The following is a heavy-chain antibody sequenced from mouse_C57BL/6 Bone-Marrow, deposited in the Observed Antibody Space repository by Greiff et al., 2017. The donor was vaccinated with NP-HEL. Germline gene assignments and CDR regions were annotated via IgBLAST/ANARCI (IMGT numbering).Heavy chain of an antibody. Sequence: QVHVKQSGAELARPGASVKMSCKASGYTFTSYTMHWVKQRPGQGLEWIGYINPSSGSTKYNQKFKDKATLTADKSSSTAYMQLSSLTSEDSAVYYCARKIRSYLYAMDYWGQGTSVTVSS. V-gene: IGHV1-4*01. D-gene: IGHD1-1*01. CDR1: GYTFTSYT. CDR3: ARKIRSYLYAMDY. CDR2: INPSSGST. J-gene: IGHJ4*01.